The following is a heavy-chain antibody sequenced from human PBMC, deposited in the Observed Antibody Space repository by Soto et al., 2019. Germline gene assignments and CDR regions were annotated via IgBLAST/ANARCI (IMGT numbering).Heavy chain of an antibody. V-gene: IGHV6-1*01. J-gene: IGHJ4*02. CDR3: ARDRRHSNSEVVY. CDR1: GDSVSSNSAA. D-gene: IGHD2-15*01. Sequence: SQTLSLTCAISGDSVSSNSAAWNWIRQPPSRGLEWLGRTYYRSKWYNDYAVSVKSRITINPDTSKNQFSLQLNSVTPEDTAVYYCARDRRHSNSEVVYCGQGPVVTVSS. CDR2: TYYRSKWYN.